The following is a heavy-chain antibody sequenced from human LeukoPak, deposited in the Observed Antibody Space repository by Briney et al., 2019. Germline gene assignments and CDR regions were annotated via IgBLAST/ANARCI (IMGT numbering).Heavy chain of an antibody. CDR3: AGDPCSGGSCYTTPPDY. Sequence: ASVKVSCKASGYTFTSYAMHWVRQAPGQRLEWMGWINAGNGNTKYSQKFQGRVTITADESTSTAYMELSSLRSEDTAVYYCAGDPCSGGSCYTTPPDYWGQGTLVTVSS. V-gene: IGHV1-3*01. D-gene: IGHD2-15*01. CDR1: GYTFTSYA. CDR2: INAGNGNT. J-gene: IGHJ4*02.